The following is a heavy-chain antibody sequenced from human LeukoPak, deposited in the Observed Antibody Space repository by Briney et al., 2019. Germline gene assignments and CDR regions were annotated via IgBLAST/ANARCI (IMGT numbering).Heavy chain of an antibody. D-gene: IGHD3-10*01. CDR1: GYTFTGYY. CDR2: INPNSGGT. CDR3: ARAGRPMLRGVTPLEPFDY. V-gene: IGHV1-2*06. J-gene: IGHJ4*02. Sequence: ASVKVSCKASGYTFTGYYMHWVRQAPGQGLEWMGRINPNSGGTNYAQKFQGRVTITGDTSASTAYMELSSLRSEDTAIYYCARAGRPMLRGVTPLEPFDYWGQGTLITVSS.